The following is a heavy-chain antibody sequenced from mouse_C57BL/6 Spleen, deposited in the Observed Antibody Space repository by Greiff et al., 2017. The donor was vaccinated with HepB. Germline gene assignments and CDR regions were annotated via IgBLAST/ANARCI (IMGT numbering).Heavy chain of an antibody. J-gene: IGHJ2*01. Sequence: VKLVESGAELARPGASVKMSCKASGYTFTSYTMHWVKQRPGQGLEWIGYINPSSGYTKYNQKFKDKATLTADKSSGTAYMQLNSLTSEDSAVYYCARERRSDDYYGVYWGQGITLTVSS. D-gene: IGHD1-1*01. CDR3: ARERRSDDYYGVY. CDR2: INPSSGYT. CDR1: GYTFTSYT. V-gene: IGHV1-4*01.